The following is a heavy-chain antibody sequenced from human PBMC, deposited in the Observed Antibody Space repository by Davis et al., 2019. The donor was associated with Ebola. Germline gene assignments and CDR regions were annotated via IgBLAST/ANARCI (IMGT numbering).Heavy chain of an antibody. V-gene: IGHV4-34*01. CDR2: INHRRDP. Sequence: SETLSLTCAVYGGSFSDYYWTWIRQPPGMGLEWIGEINHRRDPHYYPSLKSRVTISVDTSKNQFSLKLSSVTAADTAVYYCARALDSGLLYWWYLDYWGQGTLVTVSS. CDR3: ARALDSGLLYWWYLDY. J-gene: IGHJ4*02. D-gene: IGHD2-8*02. CDR1: GGSFSDYY.